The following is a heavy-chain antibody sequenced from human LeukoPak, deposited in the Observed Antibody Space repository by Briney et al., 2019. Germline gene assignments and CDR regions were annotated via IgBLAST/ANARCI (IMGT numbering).Heavy chain of an antibody. D-gene: IGHD4-23*01. J-gene: IGHJ4*02. Sequence: GASVKVSCKASGYTFTSYGISWVRQAPGQGLEWMGWISGYNGNTKYAQKLQGRVTMTTDTSTSTAYMELRSLRSDDTAVYYCARDRPSTVVTFSSPTNWGQGTLVTVSS. CDR1: GYTFTSYG. CDR2: ISGYNGNT. CDR3: ARDRPSTVVTFSSPTN. V-gene: IGHV1-18*01.